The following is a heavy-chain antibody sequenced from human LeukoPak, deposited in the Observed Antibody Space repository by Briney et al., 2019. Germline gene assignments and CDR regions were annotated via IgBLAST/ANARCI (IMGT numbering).Heavy chain of an antibody. V-gene: IGHV3-23*01. CDR2: ISGSGGKT. J-gene: IGHJ4*02. Sequence: GGSLRLSCAASGFTFSSYAMSWVRQAPGKGLEWVSAISGSGGKTYYAVSVKGRFTISRDNSNNTLYLQMNSLRAEDTAVYYCAKDGAYNGSGSPLDYWGQGTLVTVSS. CDR3: AKDGAYNGSGSPLDY. D-gene: IGHD3-10*01. CDR1: GFTFSSYA.